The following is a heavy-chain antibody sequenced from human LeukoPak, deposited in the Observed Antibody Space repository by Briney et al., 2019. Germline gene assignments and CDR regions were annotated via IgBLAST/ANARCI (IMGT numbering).Heavy chain of an antibody. J-gene: IGHJ4*02. Sequence: KPSETLSLTCTVSDGSISSSSYYWGWIRQPPGKGLEWIGSIYYSGSTYYNPSLKSRVTISVDTSKNQFSLKLSSVTAADTAVYYCASGYYYPNAAEFDYWGQGTLVTVSS. CDR1: DGSISSSSYY. CDR3: ASGYYYPNAAEFDY. V-gene: IGHV4-39*07. D-gene: IGHD3-22*01. CDR2: IYYSGST.